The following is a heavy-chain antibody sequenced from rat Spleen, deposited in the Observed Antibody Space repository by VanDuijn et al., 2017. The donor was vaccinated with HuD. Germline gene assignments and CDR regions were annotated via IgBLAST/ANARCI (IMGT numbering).Heavy chain of an antibody. CDR2: ITNTDEST. V-gene: IGHV5-31*01. CDR3: TNNWGAYY. D-gene: IGHD5-1*01. Sequence: EVQLVESGGGLVQPGRYLKLSCVASGFIFNNYWMTWIRRAPGKGLEWVASITNTDESTFYSDSVKGRFTISRDNAKSTLYLQMNSLRSEDTATYYCTNNWGAYYWGQGVMVTVSS. J-gene: IGHJ2*01. CDR1: GFIFNNYW.